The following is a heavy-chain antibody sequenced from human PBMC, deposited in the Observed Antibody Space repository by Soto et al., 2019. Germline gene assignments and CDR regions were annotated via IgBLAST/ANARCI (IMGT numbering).Heavy chain of an antibody. Sequence: EVRLEESGGGLVQPGGSLRLSCAASGFTFSGYEMNWVRPVPGKGLLWVSYIGTSETIRYYADSVKGRFTISRDNAKNSLYLQMNSLRAEDTAIYYCARETLTLFGGVRDNVYYGMDVWGPGTTVTVSS. J-gene: IGHJ6*02. CDR1: GFTFSGYE. CDR3: ARETLTLFGGVRDNVYYGMDV. V-gene: IGHV3-48*03. CDR2: IGTSETIR. D-gene: IGHD3-3*01.